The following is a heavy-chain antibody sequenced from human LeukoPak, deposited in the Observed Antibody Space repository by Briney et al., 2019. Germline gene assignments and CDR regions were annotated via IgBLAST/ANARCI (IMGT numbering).Heavy chain of an antibody. J-gene: IGHJ4*02. CDR2: IYYSGST. CDR3: ARPLGPGAYFDY. D-gene: IGHD3-10*01. V-gene: IGHV4-39*07. CDR1: GGSISSSSYY. Sequence: PSETLTLTCTVSGGSISSSSYYWGWIRQPPGKGLEWIGSIYYSGSTYYNPSLKSRVTISVDTSKNQFSLKLSSVTAADTAVYYCARPLGPGAYFDYWGQGTLVTVSS.